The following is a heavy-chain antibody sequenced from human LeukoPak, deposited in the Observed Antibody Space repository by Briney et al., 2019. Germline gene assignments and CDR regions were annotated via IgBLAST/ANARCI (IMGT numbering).Heavy chain of an antibody. CDR3: ARETPVAGVNGDFYGMDV. CDR1: GLTFSSYG. J-gene: IGHJ6*02. V-gene: IGHV3-13*01. Sequence: PGGSLRLSCAASGLTFSSYGMHWVRQDTGKGLEWVSSIDTAGDTYYASSVKGRFTISRGNAQNSLYLQMNSLTDGDTAVYYCARETPVAGVNGDFYGMDVWGQGTTVTVSS. CDR2: IDTAGDT. D-gene: IGHD6-19*01.